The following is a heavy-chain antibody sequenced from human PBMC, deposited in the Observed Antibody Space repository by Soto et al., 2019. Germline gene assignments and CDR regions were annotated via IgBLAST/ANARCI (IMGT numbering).Heavy chain of an antibody. CDR1: GFSLSSSGVG. CDR2: IYWDNYK. D-gene: IGHD6-13*01. Sequence: QITLKESGPTLVKPTQTLTLTCTFSGFSLSSSGVGVGWIRQPPGKALEWLALIYWDNYKQYSPSLKNRFTISKTTFXNQVVLTMTKMEPVDTGTYYCARVMGSGTVGVFDYWGQGTLVTVSS. CDR3: ARVMGSGTVGVFDY. J-gene: IGHJ4*02. V-gene: IGHV2-5*02.